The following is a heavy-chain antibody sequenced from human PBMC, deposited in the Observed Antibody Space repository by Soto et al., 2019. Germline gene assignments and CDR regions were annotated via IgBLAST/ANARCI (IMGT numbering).Heavy chain of an antibody. CDR3: ARALGSDSSGYYYEDAFDI. CDR2: ISSSGSTI. V-gene: IGHV3-48*03. Sequence: GSLRLSCAASGFTFSSYEMNWVRQAPGKGLEWVSYISSSGSTIYYADSVKGRFTISRDNAKNSLYLQMNSLRAEDTAVYYCARALGSDSSGYYYEDAFDIWGQGTMVTVSS. CDR1: GFTFSSYE. D-gene: IGHD3-22*01. J-gene: IGHJ3*02.